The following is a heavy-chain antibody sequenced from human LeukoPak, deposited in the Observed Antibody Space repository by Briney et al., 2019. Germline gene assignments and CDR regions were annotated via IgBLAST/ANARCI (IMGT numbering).Heavy chain of an antibody. CDR2: TYGSGNT. V-gene: IGHV4-61*02. D-gene: IGHD2-2*01. CDR1: GGSVSSGTYY. Sequence: PSETLSLTCTVSGGSVSSGTYYWSWIRQPAGKGLEWIGRTYGSGNTNYNPSLKSRVTISVDTSRNQFSLKLSSVSTADTAVYYCARGVGSTSSNWFDPWGQGTLVTVSS. CDR3: ARGVGSTSSNWFDP. J-gene: IGHJ5*02.